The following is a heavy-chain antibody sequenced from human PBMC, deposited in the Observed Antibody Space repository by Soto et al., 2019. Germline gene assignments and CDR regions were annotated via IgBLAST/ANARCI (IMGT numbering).Heavy chain of an antibody. J-gene: IGHJ6*02. CDR2: TYYRSKWYN. V-gene: IGHV6-1*01. CDR3: ARVWSRGVSAAVGRSYYYGMDV. Sequence: SQTLSLTCAISGGSVSSNSAAWNWIRQSPSRGLEWLGRTYYRSKWYNDYAVSVKSRITINPDTSKNQFSLQLNSVTPEDTAVYYCARVWSRGVSAAVGRSYYYGMDVWGQGTTVTVSS. CDR1: GGSVSSNSAA. D-gene: IGHD6-13*01.